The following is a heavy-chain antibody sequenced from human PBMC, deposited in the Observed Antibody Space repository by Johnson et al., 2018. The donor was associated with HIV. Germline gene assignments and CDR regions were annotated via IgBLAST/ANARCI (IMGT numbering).Heavy chain of an antibody. CDR2: ISSNGGRT. CDR1: GFTFRSYA. Sequence: EVQLVESGGGLVQPGGSLRLSCAASGFTFRSYAMHWVRQAPGKGLEYVSAISSNGGRTYYANSVKGRFTVSRDSSKTTLFLQMKSLRPEDKAVYFWAKEDCSAIVCSDDGFHLWGQGTMVTLSS. J-gene: IGHJ3*01. V-gene: IGHV3-64*01. D-gene: IGHD2-15*01. CDR3: AKEDCSAIVCSDDGFHL.